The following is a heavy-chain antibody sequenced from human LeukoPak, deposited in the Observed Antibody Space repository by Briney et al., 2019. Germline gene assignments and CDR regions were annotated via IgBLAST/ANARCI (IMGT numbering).Heavy chain of an antibody. CDR3: ARTVTTMLGYYGMDV. Sequence: SQTLSLTCIVSGGSISGGSFHWSWIRQPAGKGLEGIGRIYTSGSTNYNPSLKSRVTISVDTSKNQFSLKLSSVTAADTAVYYCARTVTTMLGYYGMDVWGQGTTVTVSS. D-gene: IGHD4-11*01. CDR1: GGSISGGSFH. V-gene: IGHV4-61*02. CDR2: IYTSGST. J-gene: IGHJ6*02.